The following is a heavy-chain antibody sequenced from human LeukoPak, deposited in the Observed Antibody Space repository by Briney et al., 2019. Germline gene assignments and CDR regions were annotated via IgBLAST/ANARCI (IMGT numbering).Heavy chain of an antibody. J-gene: IGHJ5*02. D-gene: IGHD2-2*01. CDR1: GGSFSGYY. CDR3: ARGAVPAAISSSQFSNWFDP. CDR2: INHSGST. Sequence: PSETLSLTCAVYGGSFSGYYWSWIRQPPGKGLEWIGEINHSGSTNYNPSLKSRVTISVDTSKNQFSLKLSSVTAADTAVYYCARGAVPAAISSSQFSNWFDPRGQGTLVTVSS. V-gene: IGHV4-34*01.